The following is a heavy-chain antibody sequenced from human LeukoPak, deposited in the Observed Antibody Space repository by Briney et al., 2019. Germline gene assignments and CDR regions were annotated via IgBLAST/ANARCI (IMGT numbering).Heavy chain of an antibody. D-gene: IGHD1-1*01. V-gene: IGHV3-48*03. CDR3: ARDRDTTTTTGFASDI. CDR1: GFIFSGYE. J-gene: IGHJ3*02. CDR2: ISGSGGMT. Sequence: GGSLRLSCAASGFIFSGYEMIWVRQAPGKGLEWISYISGSGGMTYYTDSVKGRFTISRDNAKNSLYLQMNSLRAEDTAVYYCARDRDTTTTTGFASDIWGQGTMVTVSS.